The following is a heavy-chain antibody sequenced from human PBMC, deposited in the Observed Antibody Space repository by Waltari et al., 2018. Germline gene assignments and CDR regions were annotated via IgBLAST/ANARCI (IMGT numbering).Heavy chain of an antibody. CDR3: AIPLLWGYDAFDI. Sequence: EVQLEESGGGLVQPGGSLRLSCAASGFTFSSYEMNWVRQAPGKGLEWVSYISSSGSTIYYADSVKGRFTISRDNAKNSLYLQMNSLRAEDTAVYYCAIPLLWGYDAFDIWGQGTMVTVSS. J-gene: IGHJ3*02. CDR2: ISSSGSTI. D-gene: IGHD7-27*01. CDR1: GFTFSSYE. V-gene: IGHV3-48*03.